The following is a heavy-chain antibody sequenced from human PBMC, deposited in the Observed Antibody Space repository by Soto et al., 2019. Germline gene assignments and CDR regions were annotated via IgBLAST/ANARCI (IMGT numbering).Heavy chain of an antibody. J-gene: IGHJ4*02. CDR2: IYYSGST. D-gene: IGHD4-17*01. V-gene: IGHV4-31*03. CDR1: GGSISSGGYY. CDR3: ASVVLNDDGDYWAPTFDY. Sequence: QVQLQESVPGLVKPSQTLYLTCTVSGGSISSGGYYWSWIRQHPGKGLEWIGYIYYSGSTYYNPSLKSRVIISVDTSKNPCSLELSSVTAADTAAYYCASVVLNDDGDYWAPTFDYWGQGTLVTVSA.